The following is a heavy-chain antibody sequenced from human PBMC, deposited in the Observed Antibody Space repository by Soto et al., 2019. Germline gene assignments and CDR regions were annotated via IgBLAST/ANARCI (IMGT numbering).Heavy chain of an antibody. J-gene: IGHJ6*02. Sequence: GASVKVSCKASGYTFTSYGISWVRQAPGQGLEWMGWINPNSGGTNYAQKFQGWVTMTRDTSISTAYMELSRLRSDDTAVYYCARDRCSGGSCYLGTGHYYYGMDVWGQGTTVTVSS. CDR1: GYTFTSYG. CDR2: INPNSGGT. D-gene: IGHD2-15*01. CDR3: ARDRCSGGSCYLGTGHYYYGMDV. V-gene: IGHV1-2*04.